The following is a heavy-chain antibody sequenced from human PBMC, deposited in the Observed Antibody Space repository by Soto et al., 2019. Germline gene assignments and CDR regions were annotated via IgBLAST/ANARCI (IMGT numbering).Heavy chain of an antibody. CDR2: IIPIVGIT. V-gene: IGHV1-69*02. D-gene: IGHD2-21*02. Sequence: SVKVSCKASGGTFSSYTISWVRQAPGQGLEWMGRIIPIVGITKYAQKFQGRVTITADKSTSTAYMELSSLRSEDTAVYYCARDDGLAYCGGDCYSWGQG. J-gene: IGHJ1*01. CDR3: ARDDGLAYCGGDCYS. CDR1: GGTFSSYT.